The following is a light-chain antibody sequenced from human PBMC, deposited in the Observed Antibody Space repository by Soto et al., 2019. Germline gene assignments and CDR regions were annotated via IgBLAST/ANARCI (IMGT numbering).Light chain of an antibody. CDR1: QSVSIN. Sequence: EMVMTRSPGTGSVSPLEIGSVSFMASQSVSINLAWYQQKPGQAPRLLSYDASTRATGIPARFSGSGSGTEFTLTISSLQSKDFAVYYCQQYNNWHPLTFGGGTKVDIK. CDR3: QQYNNWHPLT. V-gene: IGKV3D-15*01. J-gene: IGKJ4*01. CDR2: DAS.